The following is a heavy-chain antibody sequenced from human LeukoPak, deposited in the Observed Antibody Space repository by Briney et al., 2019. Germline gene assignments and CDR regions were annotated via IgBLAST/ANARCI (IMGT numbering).Heavy chain of an antibody. CDR3: ARELTYAVTADMDV. CDR1: GFTFSSYS. J-gene: IGHJ6*03. V-gene: IGHV3-21*01. CDR2: IGSSSSYI. Sequence: GGSLRLSCAASGFTFSSYSMNWARQAPGKGLEWVSSIGSSSSYIYYADSVKGRFTISRDNAKNSLYLQMNSLRAEDTAVYYCARELTYAVTADMDVWGKGTTVTVSS. D-gene: IGHD4-23*01.